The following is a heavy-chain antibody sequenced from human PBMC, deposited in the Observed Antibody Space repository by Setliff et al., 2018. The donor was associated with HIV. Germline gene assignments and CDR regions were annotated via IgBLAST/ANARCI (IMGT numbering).Heavy chain of an antibody. CDR2: ILSTGERT. CDR3: AKELAASGLGYFDS. J-gene: IGHJ4*02. CDR1: GFTFSNYA. D-gene: IGHD3-22*01. V-gene: IGHV3-23*01. Sequence: LRLSCAASGFTFSNYAMSWVRQAPGEGLEWVSAILSTGERTFYADSVKGRFTISRDNSKNTVYLQMSSLRAEDTAEYYCAKELAASGLGYFDSWGRGILVTVSS.